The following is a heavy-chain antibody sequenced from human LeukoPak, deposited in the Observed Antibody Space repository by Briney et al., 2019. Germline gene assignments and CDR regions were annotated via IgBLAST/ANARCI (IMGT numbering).Heavy chain of an antibody. Sequence: GGSLRLSCAAFGFPLSSYAMSWVRQAPGRGLEWVANIKQDGSEKYYVDSVKGRFTISRDNAKNSLYLQMNSLRAEDTAVYYCARTDYYGSGSYYLFDYWGQGTLVTVAS. D-gene: IGHD3-10*01. V-gene: IGHV3-7*01. CDR3: ARTDYYGSGSYYLFDY. CDR1: GFPLSSYA. CDR2: IKQDGSEK. J-gene: IGHJ4*02.